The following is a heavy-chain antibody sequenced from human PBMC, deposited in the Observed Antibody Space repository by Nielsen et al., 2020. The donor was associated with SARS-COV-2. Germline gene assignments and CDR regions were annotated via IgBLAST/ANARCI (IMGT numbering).Heavy chain of an antibody. J-gene: IGHJ4*02. CDR1: GGTFSSYA. V-gene: IGHV1-69*13. CDR2: IIPIFGTA. D-gene: IGHD3-22*01. Sequence: SVKVSCKASGGTFSSYAISWVRQAPEQGLEWMGGIIPIFGTANYAQKFQGRVTITADESTSTAYMELSSLRSEDTAVYYCARGPPDSSGTLADYWGQGTLVTVSS. CDR3: ARGPPDSSGTLADY.